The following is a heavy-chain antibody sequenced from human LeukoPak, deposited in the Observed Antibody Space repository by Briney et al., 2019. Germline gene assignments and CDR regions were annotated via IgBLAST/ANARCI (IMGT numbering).Heavy chain of an antibody. CDR2: LNSDASVT. CDR3: VREYCGGDCYTDF. V-gene: IGHV3-74*01. CDR1: GFTFSIYW. D-gene: IGHD2-21*02. J-gene: IGHJ4*02. Sequence: GGSLRLSCAASGFTFSIYWMRWVRQTPGKGLVWVSRLNSDASVTSYADSVKGRFTISRDNAKNTLYLQMNSLRAEDTALYYCVREYCGGDCYTDFWGRETLVTVSS.